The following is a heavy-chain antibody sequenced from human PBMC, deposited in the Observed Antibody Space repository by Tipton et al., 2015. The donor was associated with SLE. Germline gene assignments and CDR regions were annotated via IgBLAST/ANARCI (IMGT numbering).Heavy chain of an antibody. V-gene: IGHV4-30-2*01. CDR3: VRERKYVVRFRELVAPDL. CDR2: IFHTGSA. J-gene: IGHJ3*01. Sequence: TLSLTCVVSGASISTEGYSWSWIRQPPGKGLEWIGYIFHTGSAYYNPSLRSRLTISLDRSNNQFSLKVNSMTAADTAMYYCVRERKYVVRFRELVAPDLWGQGAAITVSS. D-gene: IGHD1-26*01. CDR1: GASISTEGYS.